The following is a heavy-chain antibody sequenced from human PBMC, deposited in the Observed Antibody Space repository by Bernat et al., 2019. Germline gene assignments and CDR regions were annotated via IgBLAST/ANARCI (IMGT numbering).Heavy chain of an antibody. J-gene: IGHJ2*01. CDR1: GFIFSSYW. CDR3: ARLAARGWYFDL. Sequence: EVQLVESGGGLVQPGGSLRLSCAASGFIFSSYWMHWVRQAPGKGLVWVSRINSDGSSTSYADSVKGRFTISRDNAKNTLYLQMNSLRAEDTAVYYCARLAARGWYFDLWGRGTLVTVSS. V-gene: IGHV3-74*01. CDR2: INSDGSST. D-gene: IGHD6-6*01.